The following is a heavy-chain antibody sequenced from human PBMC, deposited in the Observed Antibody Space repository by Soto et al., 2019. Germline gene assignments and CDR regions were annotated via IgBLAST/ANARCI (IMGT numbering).Heavy chain of an antibody. J-gene: IGHJ4*02. CDR2: INASNGNT. V-gene: IGHV1-3*01. CDR1: GYTFTSYA. Sequence: QVQLVQSGAEVKKPGASVKVSCKASGYTFTSYAMHWVRQAPGQRLEWMGWINASNGNTKYSQKFQGRVTITRDTSASTAYMELSSLRSEDTAVYYCARDDSSGYYIDYWGQGTLVTVSS. D-gene: IGHD3-22*01. CDR3: ARDDSSGYYIDY.